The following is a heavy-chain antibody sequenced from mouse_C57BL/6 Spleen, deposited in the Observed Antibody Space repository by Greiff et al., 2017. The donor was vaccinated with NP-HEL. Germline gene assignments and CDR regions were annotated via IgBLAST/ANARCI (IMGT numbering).Heavy chain of an antibody. CDR1: GFSLTSYG. V-gene: IGHV2-2*01. J-gene: IGHJ3*01. Sequence: VQLQQSGPGLVQPSQSLSITCTVSGFSLTSYGVHWVRQSPGKGLEWLGVIWSGGSTDYNAAFISRLSISKDNSKSQVFFKMNSLKADDTAIYYCARNYYDYAWFAYWGQGTLVTVSA. D-gene: IGHD2-4*01. CDR2: IWSGGST. CDR3: ARNYYDYAWFAY.